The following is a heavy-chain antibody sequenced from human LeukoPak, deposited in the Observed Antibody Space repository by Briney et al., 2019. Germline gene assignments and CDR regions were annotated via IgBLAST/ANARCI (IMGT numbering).Heavy chain of an antibody. Sequence: PSETLSLTCAVYGGSFSGYYWSWIRQPPGKGLEWIGEINHSGSTNYNPSLKSRVTISVDTSKNQFSLKLSSVTAADTAVYYCARTRGRIAVAGSSFYDYWGQGTLVTVSS. CDR1: GGSFSGYY. CDR2: INHSGST. J-gene: IGHJ4*02. CDR3: ARTRGRIAVAGSSFYDY. D-gene: IGHD6-19*01. V-gene: IGHV4-34*01.